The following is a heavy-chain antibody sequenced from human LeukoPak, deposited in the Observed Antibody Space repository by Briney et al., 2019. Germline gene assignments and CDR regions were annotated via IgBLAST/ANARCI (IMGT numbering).Heavy chain of an antibody. Sequence: PGGSLTLSCAASAFTFSSYAMRWVRQAPGNGLEWVSYISSSGSTIYYADSVKGRFTISRDNAKNSLYLQMNSLRAEDTAVYYCARLSSSSWYLDYWGQGTLVTVSS. CDR2: ISSSGSTI. CDR3: ARLSSSSWYLDY. J-gene: IGHJ4*02. D-gene: IGHD6-13*01. CDR1: AFTFSSYA. V-gene: IGHV3-48*04.